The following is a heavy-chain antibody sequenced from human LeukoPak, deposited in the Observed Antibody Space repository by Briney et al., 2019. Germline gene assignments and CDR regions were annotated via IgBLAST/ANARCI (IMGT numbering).Heavy chain of an antibody. CDR1: GFTFSSYA. Sequence: GGSLRLSCAASGFTFSSYAMHWVRQAPGKGLEWVAVISYDGSNKYYADSVKGRFTISRDNSKNTLYLQMNSLRAEDTAVYYCARGTHYYDSSGCDAFDIWGQGTMVTVSS. CDR3: ARGTHYYDSSGCDAFDI. J-gene: IGHJ3*02. D-gene: IGHD3-22*01. V-gene: IGHV3-30-3*01. CDR2: ISYDGSNK.